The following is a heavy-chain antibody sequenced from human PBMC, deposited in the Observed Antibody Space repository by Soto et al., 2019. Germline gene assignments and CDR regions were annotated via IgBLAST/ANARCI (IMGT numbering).Heavy chain of an antibody. CDR1: GFTFSTYA. Sequence: PGGSLRLSCAASGFTFSTYAMSWVRQAPGKGLEWVSAISASGGTTYYADSVKGRFTISRDNSKNTLYLQMNSLRVDDTAVYYCAKDPRVSSDPWGQGTLVTVSS. CDR2: ISASGGTT. V-gene: IGHV3-23*01. CDR3: AKDPRVSSDP. J-gene: IGHJ5*02.